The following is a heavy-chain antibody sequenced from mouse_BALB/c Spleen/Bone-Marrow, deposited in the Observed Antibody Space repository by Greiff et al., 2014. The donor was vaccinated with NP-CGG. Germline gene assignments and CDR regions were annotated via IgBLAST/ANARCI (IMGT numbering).Heavy chain of an antibody. CDR2: IDPANGNT. Sequence: VQLQQSGAELVKPGASVKLPCTASGFNIKDTYMHWVKQRPEQGLEWIGRIDPANGNTKYDPKFQGKATITADTSSNTAYLQLSSLTSEDTAVYYCARYYYGSSYFAHWGQGTLVTVSA. CDR3: ARYYYGSSYFAH. D-gene: IGHD1-1*01. J-gene: IGHJ3*01. V-gene: IGHV14-3*02. CDR1: GFNIKDTY.